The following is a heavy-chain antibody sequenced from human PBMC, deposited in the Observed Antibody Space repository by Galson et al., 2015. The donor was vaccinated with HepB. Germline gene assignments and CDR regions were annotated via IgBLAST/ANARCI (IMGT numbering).Heavy chain of an antibody. CDR3: ATTTVTTRYYYYYMDV. CDR2: FDPEDGET. J-gene: IGHJ6*03. Sequence: SVKVSCKVSGYTLTELSMHWVRQAPGKGLEWMGGFDPEDGETIYAQKFQGRVTMTEDTSTDTAYMELSSLRSEDTAVYYCATTTVTTRYYYYYMDVWGKGTTVTVSS. D-gene: IGHD4-17*01. V-gene: IGHV1-24*01. CDR1: GYTLTELS.